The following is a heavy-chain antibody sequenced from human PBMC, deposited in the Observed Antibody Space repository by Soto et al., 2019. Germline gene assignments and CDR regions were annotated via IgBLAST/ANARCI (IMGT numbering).Heavy chain of an antibody. CDR2: ISSTTNYI. V-gene: IGHV3-21*01. CDR1: GFTFSRYS. CDR3: ARESEDLTSNLDY. Sequence: GGSLRLSCAASGFTFSRYSMNCVRQAPGKGLEWVSSISSTTNYIYYADSMKGRFTVSRDNAKNSVYLDMNSLSAEDTAVYYCARESEDLTSNLDYWGQGTLVTVSS. J-gene: IGHJ4*02.